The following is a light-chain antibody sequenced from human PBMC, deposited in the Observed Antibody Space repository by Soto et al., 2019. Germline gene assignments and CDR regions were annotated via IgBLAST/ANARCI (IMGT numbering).Light chain of an antibody. CDR1: QSVSSY. CDR2: DAS. CDR3: QQRSNWPYT. V-gene: IGKV3-11*01. J-gene: IGKJ2*01. Sequence: EIVLTQSPATLSLSPGERATLSCRASQSVSSYLAWYQQKPGQAPRLLIYDASNRATGIPARFSGSGSGTDFTLTISSLEHEDFEVYSCQQRSNWPYTFGQGTKVDIK.